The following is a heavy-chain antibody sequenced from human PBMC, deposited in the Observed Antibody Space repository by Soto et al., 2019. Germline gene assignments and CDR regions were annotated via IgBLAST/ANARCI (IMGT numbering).Heavy chain of an antibody. CDR2: ISWDGGST. CDR1: GFTFDDYT. D-gene: IGHD6-19*01. CDR3: AKDMGSSIAVAGPQYYYYGMDV. V-gene: IGHV3-43*01. Sequence: EVQLVESGGVVVQPGGSLRLSCAASGFTFDDYTMHWVRQAPGKGLEWVSLISWDGGSTYYADSVKGRFTISRDNSKNSLYLQMNSLRTEDTALYYCAKDMGSSIAVAGPQYYYYGMDVWGQGTTVTVSS. J-gene: IGHJ6*02.